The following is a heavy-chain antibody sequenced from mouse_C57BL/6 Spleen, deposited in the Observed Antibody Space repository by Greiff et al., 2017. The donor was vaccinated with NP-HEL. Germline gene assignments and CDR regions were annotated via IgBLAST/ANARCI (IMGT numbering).Heavy chain of an antibody. D-gene: IGHD1-1*01. V-gene: IGHV1-62-2*01. J-gene: IGHJ3*01. Sequence: VQLQQSGAELVKPGASVKLSCKASGYTFTEYTIHWVKQRSGQGLEWIGWFYPGSGSIKYNEKFKDKATLTADKSSSTVYMELSKLTSEDSAVYFCARHEGAYYYEKAWFAYWGQGTLVTVSA. CDR2: FYPGSGSI. CDR3: ARHEGAYYYEKAWFAY. CDR1: GYTFTEYT.